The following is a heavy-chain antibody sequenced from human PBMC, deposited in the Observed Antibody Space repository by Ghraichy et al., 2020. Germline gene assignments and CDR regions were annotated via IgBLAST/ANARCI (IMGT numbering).Heavy chain of an antibody. CDR2: INSDGSST. J-gene: IGHJ4*02. CDR1: GFTFSSYW. V-gene: IGHV3-74*01. CDR3: AIPGDSSGPYRD. D-gene: IGHD6-19*01. Sequence: GGSLRLSCAVSGFTFSSYWMHWVRQALGKGLVWVSRINSDGSSTSYADSVKGRFTISRDNAKNTLYLQMNSLRAEDTAVYYCAIPGDSSGPYRDWGQGTLVTVSS.